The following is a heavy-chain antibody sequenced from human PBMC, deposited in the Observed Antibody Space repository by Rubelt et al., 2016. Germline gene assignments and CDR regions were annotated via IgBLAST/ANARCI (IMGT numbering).Heavy chain of an antibody. V-gene: IGHV1-8*02. D-gene: IGHD3-22*01. CDR3: ARINSGYRAFDY. CDR2: MNPNSANT. J-gene: IGHJ4*02. CDR1: GGTFSSYA. Sequence: QVQLEQSGAEVKKPGSSVKVSCKASGGTFSSYAINWVRQAPGQGLEWMGWMNPNSANTGYAQKFQGRVTMTRNTPISTVYMELSSLRSEGTAVYYCARINSGYRAFDYWGQGTLVTVSS.